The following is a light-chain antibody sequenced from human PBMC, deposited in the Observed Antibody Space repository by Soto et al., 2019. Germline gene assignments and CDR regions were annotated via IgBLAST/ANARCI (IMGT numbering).Light chain of an antibody. CDR3: QPYNSWPLT. CDR2: DTS. V-gene: IGKV3-15*01. J-gene: IGKJ4*01. CDR1: QGIGDT. Sequence: EVVLSQSPATQSVSPGASATLSCSASQGIGDTLAWYQHKPGQTPRLLIYDTSTRATGVPTRFSGSRSGAEFTLTINSLQSEDFAVYYCQPYNSWPLTFGGGTKVDIK.